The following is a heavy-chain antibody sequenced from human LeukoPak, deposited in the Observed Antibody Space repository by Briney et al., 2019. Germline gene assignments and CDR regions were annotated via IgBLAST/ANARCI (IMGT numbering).Heavy chain of an antibody. Sequence: GGSLRLSCAASGFTVSSNYMSWVRQAPGKGLEWVANIKQDGSAKDYVDSVKGRFTISRENAKNTVYLQMNNLRAEDTAVYYCVSFYETYWGRGTLVTVSS. CDR3: VSFYETY. CDR1: GFTVSSNY. CDR2: IKQDGSAK. V-gene: IGHV3-7*01. D-gene: IGHD2-2*01. J-gene: IGHJ4*02.